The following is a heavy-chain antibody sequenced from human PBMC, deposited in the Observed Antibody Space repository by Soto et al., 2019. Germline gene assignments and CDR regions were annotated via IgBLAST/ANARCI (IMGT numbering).Heavy chain of an antibody. D-gene: IGHD2-15*01. Sequence: EVQLLESGGGLVQPGGSLRLSCAASGFTFSSYAMSWVRQAPGKGLEWVSAISGSGGSTYYADSVKGRFTISRDNSKNTLYLQMNSLRAEDTAVHYCAKIYCSGGSCYWSGAFDIWGQGTMVTVSS. V-gene: IGHV3-23*01. CDR2: ISGSGGST. J-gene: IGHJ3*02. CDR3: AKIYCSGGSCYWSGAFDI. CDR1: GFTFSSYA.